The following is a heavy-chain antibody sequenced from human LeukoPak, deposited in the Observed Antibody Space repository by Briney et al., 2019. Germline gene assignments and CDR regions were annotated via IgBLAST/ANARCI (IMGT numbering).Heavy chain of an antibody. CDR3: ARGKYYDILTGCSWYNWFDP. D-gene: IGHD3-9*01. CDR2: INHSGST. J-gene: IGHJ5*02. Sequence: PSETLSLTCAVYGGSFSGYYWSWIRQPPGKGLEWLGEINHSGSTNYNPSLKSRVTISVDTSKNQFPLKLSSVTAADTAVYYCARGKYYDILTGCSWYNWFDPWGQGTLVTVSS. V-gene: IGHV4-34*01. CDR1: GGSFSGYY.